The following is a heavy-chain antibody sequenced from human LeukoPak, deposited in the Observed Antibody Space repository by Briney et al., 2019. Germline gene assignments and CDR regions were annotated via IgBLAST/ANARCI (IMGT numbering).Heavy chain of an antibody. D-gene: IGHD3-10*01. V-gene: IGHV4-34*01. CDR1: GGSFGGFS. Sequence: SETLSLTCAVYGGSFGGFSWNWVRQPPGKGLEWIGEINHSGNTNYNPSLKSRVTISVDTSNNQFSLRLTSVTAADTAVYYCARVGNYYGSGSYYGKPENWFDPWGQGTLVTVSS. CDR3: ARVGNYYGSGSYYGKPENWFDP. CDR2: INHSGNT. J-gene: IGHJ5*02.